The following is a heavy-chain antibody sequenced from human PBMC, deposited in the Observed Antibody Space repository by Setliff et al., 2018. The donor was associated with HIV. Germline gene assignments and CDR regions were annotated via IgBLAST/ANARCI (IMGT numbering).Heavy chain of an antibody. J-gene: IGHJ5*02. V-gene: IGHV4-39*07. Sequence: PSETLSLTCTVCGGSISSSSYYWGWIRQPPGKGLEWIGSIYYSGSTYYNPSLKSRVTISVDTSKNQFSLKLSSVTAADTAVYCCARLSVSFLRGGWFDPWGQGTLVTVSS. D-gene: IGHD1-26*01. CDR2: IYYSGST. CDR3: ARLSVSFLRGGWFDP. CDR1: GGSISSSSYY.